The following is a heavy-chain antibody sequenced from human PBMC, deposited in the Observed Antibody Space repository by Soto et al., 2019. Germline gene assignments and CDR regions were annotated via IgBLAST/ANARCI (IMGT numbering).Heavy chain of an antibody. CDR1: GGSFSGYY. J-gene: IGHJ6*02. CDR2: INHSGTI. D-gene: IGHD2-21*02. Sequence: SETLSLTCAVYGGSFSGYYWTWIRQPPGKGLEWIGEINHSGTINFNPSLKSRLTISLDTSKKHFSLKLSSVADADTAAYYCARADRTLVTSYSLDVWGQGTTVTVSS. CDR3: ARADRTLVTSYSLDV. V-gene: IGHV4-34*01.